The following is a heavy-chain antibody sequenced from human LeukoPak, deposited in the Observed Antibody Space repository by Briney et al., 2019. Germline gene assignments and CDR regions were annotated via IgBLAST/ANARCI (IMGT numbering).Heavy chain of an antibody. J-gene: IGHJ6*03. Sequence: DSVKVSCKASGYTFTGYYMHWVRQAPGQGLELMGRINPNSGGTNYAQKFQGRVTMTRDTSISTAYMELSRLRSDDTAVYYCAMNVLRYLDWLLDDYYMDVWGKGTTVTVSS. CDR2: INPNSGGT. V-gene: IGHV1-2*06. CDR3: AMNVLRYLDWLLDDYYMDV. D-gene: IGHD3-9*01. CDR1: GYTFTGYY.